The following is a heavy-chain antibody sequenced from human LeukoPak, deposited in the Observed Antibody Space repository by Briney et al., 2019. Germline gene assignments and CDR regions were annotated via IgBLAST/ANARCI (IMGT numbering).Heavy chain of an antibody. CDR1: GGSISSGDYY. Sequence: SQTLSLTCTVSGGSISSGDYYWRWIRQPPGKGLEWIGYIYYSGSTYYNPSLKSRVTISVDTSKNQFSLKLSSVTAADTAVYYCAMGITMVRGLEYWGQGTLVTVSS. CDR2: IYYSGST. CDR3: AMGITMVRGLEY. V-gene: IGHV4-30-4*01. D-gene: IGHD3-10*01. J-gene: IGHJ4*02.